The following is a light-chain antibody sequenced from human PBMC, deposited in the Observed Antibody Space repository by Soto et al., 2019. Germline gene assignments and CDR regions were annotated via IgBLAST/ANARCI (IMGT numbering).Light chain of an antibody. CDR2: EVS. J-gene: IGLJ2*01. V-gene: IGLV2-8*01. CDR3: SSYAGSNRGV. CDR1: SSDVGGYNY. Sequence: QSALTQPPSASGSPGQSVTISCTGTSSDVGGYNYVSWYQHHPGKAPKLMIYEVSKRPSGVPDRFSGSKSCNTASLTVSGLQAEDEADYYCSSYAGSNRGVFGGGTKLTVL.